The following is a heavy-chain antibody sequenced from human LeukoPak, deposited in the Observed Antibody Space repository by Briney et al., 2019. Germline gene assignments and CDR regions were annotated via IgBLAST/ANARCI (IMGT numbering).Heavy chain of an antibody. Sequence: PGGSLRLSCAASGFTFSSYSMNWVRQAPGKGLEWVSGISGSGGSTYSADSVKGRFTISRDSSKNTLYVQMNSLRAEDTAVYYCAKTGGSGWFVDYWGQGTLVTVSS. CDR3: AKTGGSGWFVDY. D-gene: IGHD6-19*01. J-gene: IGHJ4*02. CDR2: ISGSGGST. V-gene: IGHV3-23*01. CDR1: GFTFSSYS.